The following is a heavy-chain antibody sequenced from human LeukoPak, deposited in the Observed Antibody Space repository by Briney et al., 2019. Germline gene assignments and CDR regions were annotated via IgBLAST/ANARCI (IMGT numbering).Heavy chain of an antibody. D-gene: IGHD3-9*01. Sequence: GGSLRLSCAASGFTFSSYWMSWVRQAPGKGLEWVANIKQDGSDKYYVDSVKGRFTISRDNAKNSLYLQMNSLRAEDTAVYYCARDPYAYDILTGRLWGQGTLVTVSS. V-gene: IGHV3-7*01. CDR2: IKQDGSDK. CDR1: GFTFSSYW. CDR3: ARDPYAYDILTGRL. J-gene: IGHJ4*02.